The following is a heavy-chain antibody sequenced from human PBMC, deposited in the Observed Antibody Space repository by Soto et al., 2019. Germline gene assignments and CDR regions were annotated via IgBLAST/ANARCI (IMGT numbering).Heavy chain of an antibody. J-gene: IGHJ1*01. CDR2: ISGSSGTV. Sequence: GGSLRLSCAASGFTFSSYSMKWVRQAPGKGLEWVSYISGSSGTVYYADSVKGRFTISRDNAKNSLYLQMNSLRAEDTAVYYCARSYYDFLTGYRPEYFQHWGQGTLVTVSS. CDR3: ARSYYDFLTGYRPEYFQH. CDR1: GFTFSSYS. V-gene: IGHV3-48*01. D-gene: IGHD3-9*01.